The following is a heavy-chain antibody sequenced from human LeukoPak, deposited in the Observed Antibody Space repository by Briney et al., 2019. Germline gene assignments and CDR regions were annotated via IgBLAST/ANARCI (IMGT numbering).Heavy chain of an antibody. CDR1: GFTFGDYD. D-gene: IGHD3-22*01. CDR2: ISWHARFT. V-gene: IGHV3-20*04. J-gene: IGHJ4*02. Sequence: GGSLRLSCAASGFTFGDYDMDWVRQVPGRGLEWVAGISWHARFTSYADSVKGRFTISRDNAGNSLYLQMNGLSAADTAVYYCARDRYYYDSSGYYNIFDYWGQGTLVTVSS. CDR3: ARDRYYYDSSGYYNIFDY.